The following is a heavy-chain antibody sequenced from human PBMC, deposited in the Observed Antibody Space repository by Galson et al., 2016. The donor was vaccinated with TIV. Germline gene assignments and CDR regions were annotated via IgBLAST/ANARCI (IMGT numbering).Heavy chain of an antibody. Sequence: SVKVSCKASGGTFKIHSITWVRQAPGQGLEWMGGIIPVFGTANYAQRFRGRVTITAGESTNTAYLQLSSLRSEDTAVYYCATVITFGGAIVYGRDYGMDVWGQGTTVTVSS. V-gene: IGHV1-69*13. J-gene: IGHJ6*02. CDR3: ATVITFGGAIVYGRDYGMDV. CDR1: GGTFKIHS. D-gene: IGHD3-16*02. CDR2: IIPVFGTA.